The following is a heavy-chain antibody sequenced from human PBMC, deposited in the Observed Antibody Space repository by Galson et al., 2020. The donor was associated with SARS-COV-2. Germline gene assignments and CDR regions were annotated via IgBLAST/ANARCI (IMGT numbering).Heavy chain of an antibody. V-gene: IGHV5-51*01. CDR1: GYSFTSYW. CDR3: ASYYDFWSGYHGDAFDI. CDR2: IYPGDSDT. Sequence: GESLKISCKGSGYSFTSYWIGWVRQMPGKGLEWMGIIYPGDSDTRYSPSFQGQVTISADKSISTAYLQWSSLKASDTAMYYCASYYDFWSGYHGDAFDIWGQGTMVTVSS. D-gene: IGHD3-3*01. J-gene: IGHJ3*02.